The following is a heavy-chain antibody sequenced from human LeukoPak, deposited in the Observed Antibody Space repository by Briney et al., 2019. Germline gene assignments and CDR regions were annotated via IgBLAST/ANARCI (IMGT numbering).Heavy chain of an antibody. Sequence: GPSLRLSCAASGFTFSTYSMNWVRQAPGKGLEWVSSISSRSSYLYYADSVKGRFTISRDNAKNSLYLHMNSLRAEDTAVYYCARDLSIVPGIAAAGTIWFDPWGQGTLVTVSS. D-gene: IGHD6-13*01. CDR1: GFTFSTYS. CDR2: ISSRSSYL. CDR3: ARDLSIVPGIAAAGTIWFDP. V-gene: IGHV3-21*01. J-gene: IGHJ5*02.